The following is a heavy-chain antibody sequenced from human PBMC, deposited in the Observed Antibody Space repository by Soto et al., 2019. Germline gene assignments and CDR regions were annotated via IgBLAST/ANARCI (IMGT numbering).Heavy chain of an antibody. Sequence: ASVKVSCKASGYTFTSYGICWVRQAPGQGLEWMGWISHYNGNTNYAENLQGRVTMTTDTSTSTAYMELRNMKSYYSAVYHCAIDRFAAVYYLDYWGQGGLVTVSS. CDR1: GYTFTSYG. D-gene: IGHD3-9*01. CDR3: AIDRFAAVYYLDY. V-gene: IGHV1-18*01. J-gene: IGHJ4*02. CDR2: ISHYNGNT.